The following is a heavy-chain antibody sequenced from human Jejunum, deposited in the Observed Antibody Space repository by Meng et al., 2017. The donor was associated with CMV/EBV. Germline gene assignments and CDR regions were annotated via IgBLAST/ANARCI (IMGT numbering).Heavy chain of an antibody. V-gene: IGHV4-34*02. CDR1: GESLSGYY. CDR3: ARVGGAQHGDFDF. J-gene: IGHJ4*02. D-gene: IGHD4-17*01. Sequence: QVQQQQWDSGLLKPSETRSLTCTVDGESLSGYYWTWIRQPPGKGLEWIGEINHSGSTNYNPSLKSRVTILVDTSKRQFSLRLSFVTAADTAVYYCARVGGAQHGDFDFWGQGTLVTVFS. CDR2: INHSGST.